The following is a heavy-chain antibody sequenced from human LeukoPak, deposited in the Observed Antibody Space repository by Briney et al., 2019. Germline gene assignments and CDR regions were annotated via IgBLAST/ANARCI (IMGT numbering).Heavy chain of an antibody. D-gene: IGHD2-15*01. V-gene: IGHV1-18*01. J-gene: IGHJ4*02. CDR3: ARGLRRYCSGGSCLSFDF. CDR2: ISADNGNT. Sequence: GASVKVSCKTSGYIFTTYGISWVRQAPGQGLEWMGWISADNGNTNYAKKFKGRVTMTTDKSTSTAYMELRSLRSDDAAVYYCARGLRRYCSGGSCLSFDFWGQGTLVTVSS. CDR1: GYIFTTYG.